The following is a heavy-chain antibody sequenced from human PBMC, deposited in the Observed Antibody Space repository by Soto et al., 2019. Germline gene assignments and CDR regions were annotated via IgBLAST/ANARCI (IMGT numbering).Heavy chain of an antibody. J-gene: IGHJ4*02. D-gene: IGHD6-13*01. CDR3: ARDRYSSSWYYFDY. CDR1: GGTFNSYA. V-gene: IGHV1-69*13. Sequence: SVKVSCKVSGGTFNSYAISWLRQAPGQGLEWMGGIIPIFGTANYAQKFQGRVTFTADEFTSTAYMELSSLRSEDTAMYYCARDRYSSSWYYFDYWGQGTLVTVSS. CDR2: IIPIFGTA.